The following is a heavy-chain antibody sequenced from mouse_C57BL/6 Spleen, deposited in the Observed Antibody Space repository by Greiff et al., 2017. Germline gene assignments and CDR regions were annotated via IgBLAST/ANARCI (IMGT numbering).Heavy chain of an antibody. V-gene: IGHV5-4*01. J-gene: IGHJ4*01. CDR1: GFTFSSSA. Sequence: EVQRVESGGGLVKPGGSLKLSCAASGFTFSSSAMSWVRPTPEKRLEWVANISDGGSYPYYPDPVQGRFTISRDNAKNNLYRHMSHLKSEDTAVYYWAREKGLRRGYYAMDYWGQGTAVTVAS. CDR2: ISDGGSYP. D-gene: IGHD2-2*01. CDR3: AREKGLRRGYYAMDY.